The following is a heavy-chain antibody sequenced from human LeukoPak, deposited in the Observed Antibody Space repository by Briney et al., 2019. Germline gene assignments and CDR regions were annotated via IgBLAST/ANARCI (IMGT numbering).Heavy chain of an antibody. J-gene: IGHJ4*02. CDR2: ISGSGGST. CDR1: GFIFSSYA. D-gene: IGHD3-10*01. Sequence: GGSLRLSWAASGFIFSSYAMSWVRQAPAKGLEWVSTISGSGGSTYYADSVKGRFTISRDNSKNTLYLQMNRVTAEDTAVYYCAKYYYGSGSNGYFDYWGQGTLVTVSS. CDR3: AKYYYGSGSNGYFDY. V-gene: IGHV3-23*01.